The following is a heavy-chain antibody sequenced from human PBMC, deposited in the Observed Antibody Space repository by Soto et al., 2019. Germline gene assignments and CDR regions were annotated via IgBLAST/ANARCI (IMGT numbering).Heavy chain of an antibody. D-gene: IGHD3-22*01. CDR3: ATGRYDSSGYYSARYYGMDV. Sequence: ASVKVSCKXSGYTLTELSMHWVRQAPGKGLEWMGGFDPEDGETIYAQKFQGRVTMTEGTSTDTAYMELGSLRSEDTAVYYCATGRYDSSGYYSARYYGMDVWGQGTTVTVSS. CDR2: FDPEDGET. CDR1: GYTLTELS. J-gene: IGHJ6*02. V-gene: IGHV1-24*01.